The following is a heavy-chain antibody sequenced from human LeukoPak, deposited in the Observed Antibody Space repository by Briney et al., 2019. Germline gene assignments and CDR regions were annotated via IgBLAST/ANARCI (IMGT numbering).Heavy chain of an antibody. Sequence: ASVKFSCKASGYTFTSYYMHWVRQAPGQGLEWMGIINPSGGSPSYAQKFQGRVTMTRDTSTSTVYMELSSLRSEDTAVYYCASAITIFGYYYYMDVWGKGTTVTVSS. J-gene: IGHJ6*03. CDR3: ASAITIFGYYYYMDV. D-gene: IGHD3-3*01. CDR1: GYTFTSYY. V-gene: IGHV1-46*01. CDR2: INPSGGSP.